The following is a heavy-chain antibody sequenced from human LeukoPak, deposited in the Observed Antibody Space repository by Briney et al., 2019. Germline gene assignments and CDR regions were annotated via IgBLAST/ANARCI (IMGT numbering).Heavy chain of an antibody. J-gene: IGHJ4*02. CDR2: ISSSSSYI. V-gene: IGHV3-21*01. CDR1: GFTFSSYS. CDR3: AATIAVADYYFDY. D-gene: IGHD6-19*01. Sequence: PGGSLRLSCAASGFTFSSYSMNWVRQAPGKGLEWVSSISSSSSYIYYAGSVKGRFTISRDNAKNSLYLQMNSLRAEDTAVYYCAATIAVADYYFDYWGQGTLVTVSS.